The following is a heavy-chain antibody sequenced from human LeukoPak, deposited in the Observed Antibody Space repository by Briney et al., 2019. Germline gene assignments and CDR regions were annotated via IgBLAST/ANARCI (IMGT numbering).Heavy chain of an antibody. D-gene: IGHD3-10*01. V-gene: IGHV3-23*01. Sequence: GGSLRLSCAASGFTFSSYAMSWVRQAPGKGLEWVSTISGDADDTYYADSVKGRFTISRDNSKNTLYLQVNSLRAEDTAIYYCVKDRAGSGCFDYWGQGTLVTVSS. CDR1: GFTFSSYA. CDR3: VKDRAGSGCFDY. J-gene: IGHJ4*02. CDR2: ISGDADDT.